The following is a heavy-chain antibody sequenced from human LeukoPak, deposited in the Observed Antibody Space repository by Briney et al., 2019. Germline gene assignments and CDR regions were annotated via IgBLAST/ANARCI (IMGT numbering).Heavy chain of an antibody. D-gene: IGHD6-19*01. J-gene: IGHJ3*02. CDR2: INTNTGNP. CDR1: GYTFTSYA. V-gene: IGHV7-4-1*01. CDR3: ARSVQWLVELDAFDI. Sequence: GASVKVSCKASGYTFTSYAMNWVRQAPGQGLEWMGWINTNTGNPTYAQGFTGRFVFSLDTSVSTAYLQIGSLKAEDTAVYYCARSVQWLVELDAFDIWGQGTMVTVSS.